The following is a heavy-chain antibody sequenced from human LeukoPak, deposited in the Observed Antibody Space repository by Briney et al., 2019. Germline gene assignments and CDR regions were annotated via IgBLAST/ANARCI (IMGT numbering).Heavy chain of an antibody. J-gene: IGHJ4*02. D-gene: IGHD3-22*01. CDR2: ISCSGGNT. CDR1: GFTFSTYS. Sequence: GGSLRLSCAASGFTFSTYSVNCVRQAPGKGLEWVSTISCSGGNTYYADSVKGRFTISRDNSKNTLYLQMSSLRAEDTAVYYCAKDRGRYYDSSGYYWGYYFDSWGQGILVTVST. V-gene: IGHV3-23*01. CDR3: AKDRGRYYDSSGYYWGYYFDS.